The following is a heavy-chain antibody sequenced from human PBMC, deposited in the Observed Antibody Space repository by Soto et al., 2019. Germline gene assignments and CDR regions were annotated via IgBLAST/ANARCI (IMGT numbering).Heavy chain of an antibody. Sequence: EVQLVESGGGLVKPGGSLRLSCAASGFTFSSYSMNWVRQAPGKGLEWVSSISSSSSYIYYADSVKGRFTISRDNAKNSLYLKMNSLRAEDTAVYYCAREYLGYCSSTSCYDPPDVWGKGTTVTVSS. CDR2: ISSSSSYI. CDR3: AREYLGYCSSTSCYDPPDV. CDR1: GFTFSSYS. D-gene: IGHD2-2*01. J-gene: IGHJ6*04. V-gene: IGHV3-21*01.